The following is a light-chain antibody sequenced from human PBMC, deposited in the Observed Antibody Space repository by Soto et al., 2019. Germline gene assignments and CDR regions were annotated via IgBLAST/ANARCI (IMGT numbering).Light chain of an antibody. Sequence: QSALTQPASVSGSPGQSITISCTGTSSDVGGYNYVSWYQQHPGKAPKLMIYDVSNRPSGVSNRFSVSKSGNTASLTISGLQAEDEADYYCSSYTSSSTVFCGGTKLTVL. CDR2: DVS. CDR1: SSDVGGYNY. CDR3: SSYTSSSTV. J-gene: IGLJ2*01. V-gene: IGLV2-14*01.